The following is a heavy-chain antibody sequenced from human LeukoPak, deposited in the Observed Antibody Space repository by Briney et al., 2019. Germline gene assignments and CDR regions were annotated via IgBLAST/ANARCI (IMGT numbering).Heavy chain of an antibody. CDR1: GGSISSYY. CDR2: IYYSGST. J-gene: IGHJ4*02. D-gene: IGHD3-10*01. CDR3: ARVGDKFDY. Sequence: SETLSLTCTVSGGSISSYYWSWIRQPPGKGLEWIGYIYYSGSTNYNPSLKSRVTISVDTFKNQFSLKLSSVTAADTAVYYCARVGDKFDYWGQGTLVTVSS. V-gene: IGHV4-59*01.